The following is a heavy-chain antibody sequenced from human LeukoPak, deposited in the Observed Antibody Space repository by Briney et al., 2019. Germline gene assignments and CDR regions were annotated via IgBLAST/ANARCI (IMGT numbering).Heavy chain of an antibody. J-gene: IGHJ4*02. CDR1: GGSLSSYY. V-gene: IGHV4-59*01. D-gene: IGHD5-12*01. Sequence: SETLSLTCSVSGGSLSSYYWSWIRQPPGKGLEWIGYIYYSGSPYYNPSLESRLTISVDTSQNQFSLNLSSVTAADTAVYYCARDVEGAAIGHFFDYWGQGILVTVSS. CDR2: IYYSGSP. CDR3: ARDVEGAAIGHFFDY.